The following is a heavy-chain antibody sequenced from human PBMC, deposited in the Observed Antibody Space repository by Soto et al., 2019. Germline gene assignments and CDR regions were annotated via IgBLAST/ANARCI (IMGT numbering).Heavy chain of an antibody. CDR3: ARQDPSMSSGTVENWFDP. V-gene: IGHV5-10-1*01. J-gene: IGHJ5*02. CDR1: GYSFTSYW. D-gene: IGHD6-19*01. CDR2: IDPSDSYT. Sequence: HGESLKISCKGSGYSFTSYWISWVRQMPGKGLEWMGRIDPSDSYTNYSPSFQGHVTISADKSISTAYLQWSSLKASDTAMYYCARQDPSMSSGTVENWFDPWGQGTLVTVSS.